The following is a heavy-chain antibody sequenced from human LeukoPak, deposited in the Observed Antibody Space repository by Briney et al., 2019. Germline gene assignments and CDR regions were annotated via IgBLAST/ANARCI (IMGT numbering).Heavy chain of an antibody. Sequence: GGSLRLSCAASGFTFNIYAMNWVRQAPGKGLEWVSAIKGSSGSTYYADSVKGRFTISRDDSQNTLYLQMNSLRAEDTAVYYCAKDREGLVPATAIPYDYWGQGTLVTVSS. CDR3: AKDREGLVPATAIPYDY. J-gene: IGHJ4*02. V-gene: IGHV3-23*01. CDR2: IKGSSGST. D-gene: IGHD2-2*02. CDR1: GFTFNIYA.